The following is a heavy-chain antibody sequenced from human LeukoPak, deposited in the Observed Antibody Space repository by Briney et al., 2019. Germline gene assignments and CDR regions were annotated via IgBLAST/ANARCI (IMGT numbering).Heavy chain of an antibody. Sequence: SQTLSLTSTVSGGSISSGDYYWSWIRQPPGKGLEWIGYIYYSGSTYYNPSLKSRVTISVDTSKNQFSLKLSSVTAADTAEYYCARVARPVSYGYVDYWGQGTLVTVSS. D-gene: IGHD5-18*01. V-gene: IGHV4-30-4*01. CDR3: ARVARPVSYGYVDY. CDR2: IYYSGST. J-gene: IGHJ4*02. CDR1: GGSISSGDYY.